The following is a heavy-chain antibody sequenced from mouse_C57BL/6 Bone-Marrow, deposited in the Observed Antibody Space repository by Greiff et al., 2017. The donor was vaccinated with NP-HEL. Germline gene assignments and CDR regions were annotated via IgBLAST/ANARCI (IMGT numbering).Heavy chain of an antibody. J-gene: IGHJ4*01. CDR3: ARRRGSRYYAMDY. V-gene: IGHV1-19*01. CDR1: GYTFTDYY. CDR2: INPYNGGT. Sequence: VQLKQSGPVLVKPGASVKMSCKASGYTFTDYYMNWVKQSHGKSLEWIGVINPYNGGTSYNQKFKGKATLTVDKSSSTAYMELNSLTSEDSAVYYCARRRGSRYYAMDYWGKGTSVTVSS.